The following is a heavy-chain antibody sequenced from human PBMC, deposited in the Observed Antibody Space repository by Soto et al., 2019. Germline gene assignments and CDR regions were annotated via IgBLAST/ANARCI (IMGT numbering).Heavy chain of an antibody. V-gene: IGHV3-30*18. CDR3: AKGYCSSTSCLDY. Sequence: QVQLVESGGGVVQPGRSLRLSWAASGFTFSSYGRHWVPQAPGKGLEWVAVISDDGSIKYYADSVKGRFTISRDNSKNTLYLQMNSLRAEDTAVYYCAKGYCSSTSCLDYWGQGTLVTVSS. CDR2: ISDDGSIK. D-gene: IGHD2-2*01. CDR1: GFTFSSYG. J-gene: IGHJ4*02.